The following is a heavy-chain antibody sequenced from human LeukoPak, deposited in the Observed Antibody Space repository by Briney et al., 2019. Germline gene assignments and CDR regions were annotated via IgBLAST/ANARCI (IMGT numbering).Heavy chain of an antibody. V-gene: IGHV3-30*02. D-gene: IGHD4-17*01. CDR1: IFSFSTFG. J-gene: IGHJ4*02. CDR2: IPYDGSDK. CDR3: AKGLGDYDDFRLGF. Sequence: GGSLRLSCAASIFSFSTFGFHWVRQAPGKGLEWAAFIPYDGSDKYYADSVKGRFTVSRDNSKNTLYLHMNSLRVEDTAVYYCAKGLGDYDDFRLGFWGQGTLVTVSS.